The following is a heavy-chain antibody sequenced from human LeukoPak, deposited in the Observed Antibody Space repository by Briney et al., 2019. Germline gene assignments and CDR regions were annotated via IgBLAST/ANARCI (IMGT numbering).Heavy chain of an antibody. V-gene: IGHV4-59*01. J-gene: IGHJ6*03. Sequence: SETLSLTCAVYGGSFSGYYWSWIRQPPGKGLEWIGYIYYSGSTNYNPSLKSRVTISVDTSKNQFSLKLSSVTAADTAVYYCARVIADYAYYYYMDVWGKGTTVTISS. CDR2: IYYSGST. CDR3: ARVIADYAYYYYMDV. D-gene: IGHD4-17*01. CDR1: GGSFSGYY.